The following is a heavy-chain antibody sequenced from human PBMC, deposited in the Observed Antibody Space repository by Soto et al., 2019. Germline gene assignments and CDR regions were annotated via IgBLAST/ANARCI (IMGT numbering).Heavy chain of an antibody. J-gene: IGHJ4*02. CDR2: VYYNGIT. D-gene: IGHD7-27*01. CDR1: GGSINNHY. V-gene: IGHV4-59*11. Sequence: QVQLQESGPGLVKPSETLSLTCTVSGGSINNHYWSWIRQPPGKGLEWLGYVYYNGITNYNPSLKSRVTMSVDTSKNQVSLNLTSLTAADKATYYCARANWYSEYWGQGIPVTVSS. CDR3: ARANWYSEY.